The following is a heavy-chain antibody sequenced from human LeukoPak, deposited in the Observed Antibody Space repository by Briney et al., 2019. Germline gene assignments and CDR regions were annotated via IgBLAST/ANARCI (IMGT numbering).Heavy chain of an antibody. D-gene: IGHD4/OR15-4a*01. CDR3: ARRAGAYSHPYDY. CDR1: GFTFINYG. Sequence: GGSLRLSCAASGFTFINYGMHWVRQAPGKGLGWVAFVRYDGSNTYYADSVKGRFTISRDNSKNTLYLQMNSLRAEDTAVYYCARRAGAYSHPYDYWGQGTLVTVSS. V-gene: IGHV3-30*02. J-gene: IGHJ4*02. CDR2: VRYDGSNT.